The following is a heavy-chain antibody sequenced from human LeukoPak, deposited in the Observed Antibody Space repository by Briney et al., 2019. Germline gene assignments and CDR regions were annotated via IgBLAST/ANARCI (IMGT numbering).Heavy chain of an antibody. V-gene: IGHV4-39*01. CDR3: TRHTKMGSSSALDY. J-gene: IGHJ4*02. Sequence: SETLSLTCTVSGGSISSSSYYWSWIRQPPGKGLEWIGEINHSGSTNYNPSLKSRVTISVDTSKNQFSLKLSSVTAADTAVYYCTRHTKMGSSSALDYWGQGTLVTVSS. CDR1: GGSISSSSYY. D-gene: IGHD6-6*01. CDR2: INHSGST.